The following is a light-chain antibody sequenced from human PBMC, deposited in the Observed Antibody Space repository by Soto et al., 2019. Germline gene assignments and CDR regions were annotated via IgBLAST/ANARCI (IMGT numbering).Light chain of an antibody. J-gene: IGKJ1*01. CDR2: DGS. CDR1: QGISSW. V-gene: IGKV1-5*01. CDR3: LQDYNYPWP. Sequence: QIDQGACSMSAYVGDRVIITCRASQGISSWLAWYQQKPGKAPNLLISDGSRLESGVPSRFSGSGSGTEFTLTISSLQPEDFATYYCLQDYNYPWPFGQGTKVAI.